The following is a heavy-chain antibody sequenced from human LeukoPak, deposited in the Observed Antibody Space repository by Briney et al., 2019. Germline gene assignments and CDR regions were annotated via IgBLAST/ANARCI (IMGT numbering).Heavy chain of an antibody. CDR2: IYYSVST. J-gene: IGHJ4*02. CDR1: GGSISSSSYY. D-gene: IGHD3-3*01. CDR3: ARPGVARGNGFYSFDY. Sequence: PSETRSLTCTVSGGSISSSSYYWGWIRQPPGKGLEWIGSIYYSVSTYYNPSLRSRVTISVDTSKNQFSLKLSSVTAADTAVYYCARPGVARGNGFYSFDYWGQGTLVTVSS. V-gene: IGHV4-39*01.